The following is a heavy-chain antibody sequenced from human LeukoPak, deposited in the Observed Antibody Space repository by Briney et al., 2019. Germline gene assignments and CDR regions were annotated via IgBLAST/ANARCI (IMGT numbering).Heavy chain of an antibody. Sequence: GGSLRLSCAPSGFIFTNAWMNWVRQAPGKGLEWVGRIKSKTDGGTTDYAAPVKGRFTVSRDDSKKMLYLQMSSLKTEDTGVYYCTSSSSDWGQGTLVTVSS. V-gene: IGHV3-15*01. CDR3: TSSSSD. D-gene: IGHD6-19*01. CDR2: IKSKTDGGTT. J-gene: IGHJ4*02. CDR1: GFIFTNAW.